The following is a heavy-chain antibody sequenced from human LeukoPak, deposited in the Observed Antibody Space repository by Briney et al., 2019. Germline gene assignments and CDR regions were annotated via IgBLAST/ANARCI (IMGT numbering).Heavy chain of an antibody. CDR2: IYYGGST. Sequence: SETLSLTCTVSGDSISGYYWSWIRQPPGKGLEWIGYIYYGGSTNYNPSLKSRVTISVDTSKNQFSLKLSSVTAADTAVYYCARRDGYDAFDIWGQGTMVTVSS. D-gene: IGHD5-18*01. V-gene: IGHV4-59*08. CDR1: GDSISGYY. CDR3: ARRDGYDAFDI. J-gene: IGHJ3*02.